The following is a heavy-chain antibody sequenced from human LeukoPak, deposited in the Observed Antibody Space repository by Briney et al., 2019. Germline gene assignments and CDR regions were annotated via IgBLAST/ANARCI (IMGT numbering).Heavy chain of an antibody. CDR1: GGSFSGYY. D-gene: IGHD3-22*01. V-gene: IGHV4-59*10. Sequence: SETLSLTCAVYGGSFSGYYWSWIRQPPGKGLEWIGRIYTSGSTNYNPSLKSRVTMSVDTSKNQFSLKLSSVTAADTAVYYCARIIPYYYDSSGYDYYYYYMDVWGKGTTVTVSS. J-gene: IGHJ6*03. CDR3: ARIIPYYYDSSGYDYYYYYMDV. CDR2: IYTSGST.